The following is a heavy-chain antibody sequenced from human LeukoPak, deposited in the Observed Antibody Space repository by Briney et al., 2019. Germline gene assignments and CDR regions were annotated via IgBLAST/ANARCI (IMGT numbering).Heavy chain of an antibody. J-gene: IGHJ4*02. D-gene: IGHD1-1*01. CDR3: ARSRNYFDY. V-gene: IGHV3-7*04. CDR1: GFTFHYW. Sequence: GGSLRLSCAVSGFTFHYWMAWVRQAPGKGLEWVANIKEDGSERHCADSVRDRFTIYRDNAKNSLYLQMNSLRDEDTAVYYCARSRNYFDYWGQGTLVTVSS. CDR2: IKEDGSER.